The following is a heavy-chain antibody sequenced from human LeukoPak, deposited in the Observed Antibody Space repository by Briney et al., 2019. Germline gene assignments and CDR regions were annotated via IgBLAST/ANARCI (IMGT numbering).Heavy chain of an antibody. Sequence: SGTLSLTCAVYGGSFSGYYWSWIRQPPGKGLEWIGEINHSGSTNYNPSLKSRVTISVDTSKNQFSLKLSSVTAADTAVHYCARGVAGTRYFQHWGQGTLVTVSS. D-gene: IGHD6-13*01. J-gene: IGHJ1*01. CDR2: INHSGST. CDR1: GGSFSGYY. V-gene: IGHV4-34*01. CDR3: ARGVAGTRYFQH.